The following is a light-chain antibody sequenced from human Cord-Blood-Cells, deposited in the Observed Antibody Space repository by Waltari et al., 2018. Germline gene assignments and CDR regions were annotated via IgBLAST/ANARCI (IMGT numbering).Light chain of an antibody. CDR3: QQRSNWPPLT. V-gene: IGKV3-11*01. CDR1: QSVSSY. CDR2: DAS. Sequence: EIVLTQSPATLSLSPGESATLSCSASQSVSSYLAGYQQKPGQAPRLLIYDASNRATGIPARFSGSGSGTDVTLTISSLEPEDFAVYYCQQRSNWPPLTFGGGTKVEIK. J-gene: IGKJ4*01.